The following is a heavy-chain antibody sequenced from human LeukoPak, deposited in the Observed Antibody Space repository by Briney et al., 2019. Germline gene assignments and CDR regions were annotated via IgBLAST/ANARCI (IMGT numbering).Heavy chain of an antibody. Sequence: PSETLSLTCDVSGYSIRSGSYWGWIRQPPGKGLEWIGCMFHSGDTYHNPSLKSRVTISADTSKNQFSLKLTSVTAADTAVYYCAKVGAYGDYAHHDYWGQGTLVTVSS. J-gene: IGHJ4*02. CDR3: AKVGAYGDYAHHDY. CDR2: MFHSGDT. CDR1: GYSIRSGSY. V-gene: IGHV4-38-2*01. D-gene: IGHD4-17*01.